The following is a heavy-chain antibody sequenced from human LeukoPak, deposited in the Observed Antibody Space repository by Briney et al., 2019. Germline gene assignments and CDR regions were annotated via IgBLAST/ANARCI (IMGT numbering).Heavy chain of an antibody. J-gene: IGHJ4*02. Sequence: SETLSLTCTVPGGSISGSSYYWGWIRQPPGKGLEWIGSIYYSGSTYYNPSLKSRVTISVDTSKNQFSLKLSSVTAADTAVYYCAKAFSYYNSGTLDHWGQGTLVTVSS. CDR3: AKAFSYYNSGTLDH. V-gene: IGHV4-39*07. D-gene: IGHD3-10*01. CDR1: GGSISGSSYY. CDR2: IYYSGST.